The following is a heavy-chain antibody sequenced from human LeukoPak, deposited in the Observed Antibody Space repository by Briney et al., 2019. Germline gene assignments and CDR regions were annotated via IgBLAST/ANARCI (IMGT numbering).Heavy chain of an antibody. D-gene: IGHD2-15*01. CDR1: GFTFSSYG. Sequence: GGSLGLSCAASGFTFSSYGMHWVRQAPGKGLEWVAVISYDGSNKYYADSVKGRFTISRDNSKNTLYLQMNSLRAEDTAVYYCAKEGVVVAATIHYYGMDVWGQGTTVTVSS. J-gene: IGHJ6*02. V-gene: IGHV3-30*18. CDR2: ISYDGSNK. CDR3: AKEGVVVAATIHYYGMDV.